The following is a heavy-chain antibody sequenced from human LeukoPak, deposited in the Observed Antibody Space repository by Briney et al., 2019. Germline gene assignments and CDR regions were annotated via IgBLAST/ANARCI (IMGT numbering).Heavy chain of an antibody. Sequence: GGSLRLSCAASGFTFSSYGMHWVRQAPGKGLEWVAFIRYDGSNKYYPDSVRGRFTISRDNSKNTLYLQMNGLRAEDTAIYYCARDRTIAAAGTPADYWGQGTLVTVSS. CDR3: ARDRTIAAAGTPADY. CDR1: GFTFSSYG. CDR2: IRYDGSNK. J-gene: IGHJ4*02. V-gene: IGHV3-30*02. D-gene: IGHD6-13*01.